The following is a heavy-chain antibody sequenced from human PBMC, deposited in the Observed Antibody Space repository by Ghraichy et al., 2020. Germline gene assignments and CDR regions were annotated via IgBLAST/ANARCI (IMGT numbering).Heavy chain of an antibody. D-gene: IGHD3-16*01. CDR1: GGTFSSYA. CDR3: ALSRSRGRLGGAFDY. V-gene: IGHV1-69*13. Sequence: SVKVSCKASGGTFSSYAISWVRQAPGQGLEWMGGIIPIFGTANYAQKFQGRVTITADESTSTAYMELSSLRSEDTAVYYCALSRSRGRLGGAFDYWGQGTLVTVSS. CDR2: IIPIFGTA. J-gene: IGHJ4*02.